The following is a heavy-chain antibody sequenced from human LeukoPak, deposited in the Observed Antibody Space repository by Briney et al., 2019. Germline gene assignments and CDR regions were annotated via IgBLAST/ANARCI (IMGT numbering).Heavy chain of an antibody. CDR3: ARDYGDYTPTDAFDI. Sequence: ASVKVSCKASGYTFTGYYMHWVRQAPGQGLEWMGWINPNSGGTSYAQKFQGRVTMTRDTSISTAYMELSRLRSDDTAVYYCARDYGDYTPTDAFDIWGQGTMVTVSS. V-gene: IGHV1-2*02. CDR1: GYTFTGYY. J-gene: IGHJ3*02. D-gene: IGHD4-17*01. CDR2: INPNSGGT.